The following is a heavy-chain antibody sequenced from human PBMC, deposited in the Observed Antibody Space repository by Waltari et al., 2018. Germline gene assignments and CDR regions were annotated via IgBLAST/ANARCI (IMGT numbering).Heavy chain of an antibody. J-gene: IGHJ6*02. D-gene: IGHD3-10*01. V-gene: IGHV3-74*01. Sequence: EEKLVQSGGGLVQSGGSLRHSCAASVFSLDTYWLHWVRQGPGKGLVWVSRITSDGSGANYADSVKGRFTISRDNAKNTLYLQMNSLSAEDTAVYYCASDRVLYGLDVWGQGTTVTVSS. CDR2: ITSDGSGA. CDR1: VFSLDTYW. CDR3: ASDRVLYGLDV.